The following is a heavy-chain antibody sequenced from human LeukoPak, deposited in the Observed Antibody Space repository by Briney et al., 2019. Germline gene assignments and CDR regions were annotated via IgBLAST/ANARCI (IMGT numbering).Heavy chain of an antibody. CDR2: ISGSGGST. D-gene: IGHD6-13*01. J-gene: IGHJ4*02. V-gene: IGHV3-23*01. CDR3: ANTGYSSSWYERNFDY. CDR1: GFTFSSYA. Sequence: GGSLRLSCAASGFTFSSYAMSWVRQAPGKGLEWVSAISGSGGSTYYADSVKGRFTISRDNSKNTLYLQMNSLGAEDTAVYYCANTGYSSSWYERNFDYWGQGTLVTVSS.